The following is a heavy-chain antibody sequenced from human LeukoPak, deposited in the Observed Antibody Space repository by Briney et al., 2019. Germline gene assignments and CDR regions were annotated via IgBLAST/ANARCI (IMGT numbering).Heavy chain of an antibody. CDR2: INPSGGST. CDR3: ARDARIEDTGPYYYYYYMDV. CDR1: GYTFTSYY. V-gene: IGHV1-46*01. D-gene: IGHD5-18*01. J-gene: IGHJ6*03. Sequence: ASVKVSCKASGYTFTSYYMHWVRQAPGQGLEWMGIINPSGGSTSYAQKFQGRVTITADESTSTAYMELSSLRSEDTAVYYCARDARIEDTGPYYYYYYMDVWGKGTTVTISS.